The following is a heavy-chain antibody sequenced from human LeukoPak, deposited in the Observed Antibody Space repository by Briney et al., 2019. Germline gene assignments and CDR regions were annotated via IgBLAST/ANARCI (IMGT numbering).Heavy chain of an antibody. CDR2: ISYTGST. V-gene: IGHV4-59*01. CDR3: ARSDRYSGTYFED. CDR1: DASMSHYY. J-gene: IGHJ4*02. D-gene: IGHD1-26*01. Sequence: SETLSLTCTVSDASMSHYYWSWIRQPPGKGLQWIGYISYTGSTNYNPSLKSRVSISIHTSKNQFSLKLSSVTAEDTAVYYCARSDRYSGTYFEDWGQGTLVTVSS.